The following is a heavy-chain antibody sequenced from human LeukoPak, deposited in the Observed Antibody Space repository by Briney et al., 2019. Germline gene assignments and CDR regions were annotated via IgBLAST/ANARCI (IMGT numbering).Heavy chain of an antibody. CDR2: INPNSGGT. V-gene: IGHV1-2*02. J-gene: IGHJ3*02. D-gene: IGHD6-6*01. CDR1: GYTFIGYY. CDR3: ARGSGSSSGDDAFDI. Sequence: GASVKVSCKASGYTFIGYYMHWVRQAPGQGLEWMGWINPNSGGTNYAQKFQGRVTMTRDTSISTAYMELSRLRSDDTAVYYCARGSGSSSGDDAFDIWGQGTMVTVSS.